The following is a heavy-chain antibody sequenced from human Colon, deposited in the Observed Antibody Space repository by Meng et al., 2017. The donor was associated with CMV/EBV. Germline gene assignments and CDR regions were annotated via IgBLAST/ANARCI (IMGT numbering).Heavy chain of an antibody. D-gene: IGHD3-16*01. CDR3: AKDLETTDAIMDY. CDR1: GFTFSSSG. V-gene: IGHV3-30*18. J-gene: IGHJ4*02. Sequence: ASSGFTFSSSGMHWVRQAPGKGLEWVAIISYDGSNKYYADSVKGRFTISRDNSKNTLYLQMNSLRAEDTAVYYCAKDLETTDAIMDYWGQGTLVTVSS. CDR2: ISYDGSNK.